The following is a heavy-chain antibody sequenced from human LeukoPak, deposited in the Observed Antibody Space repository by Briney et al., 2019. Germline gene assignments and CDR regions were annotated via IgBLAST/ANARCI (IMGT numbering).Heavy chain of an antibody. D-gene: IGHD6-13*01. V-gene: IGHV4-34*01. CDR3: ARSYRYSSSWYRGKYYFDY. CDR1: GGSFSGYY. CDR2: INHSGST. J-gene: IGHJ4*02. Sequence: SETLSLTCAVYGGSFSGYYWSWIRQPPGKGLEWIGEINHSGSTNYNPSLRSRVTISVDTSKNQFSLKLSSVTAADTAVYYCARSYRYSSSWYRGKYYFDYWGQGTLVTVSS.